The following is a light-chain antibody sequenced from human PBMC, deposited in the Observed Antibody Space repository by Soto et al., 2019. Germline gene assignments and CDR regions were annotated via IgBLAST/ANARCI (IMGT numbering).Light chain of an antibody. CDR1: QNIRNW. CDR3: QQRSNWPPFT. CDR2: DAS. Sequence: DIHMTHAASTLAASGGGSVTITFRGSQNIRNWLAWYQQKPGKAPNPLIYDASSLKSGVPARFSGSGSGTEFTLTIRRLEPADFAVYYCQQRSNWPPFTFGQGTRLEIK. V-gene: IGKV1-5*01. J-gene: IGKJ5*01.